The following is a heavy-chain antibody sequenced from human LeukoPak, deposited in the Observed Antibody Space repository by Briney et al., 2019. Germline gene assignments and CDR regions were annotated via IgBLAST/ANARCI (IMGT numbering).Heavy chain of an antibody. V-gene: IGHV4-61*02. CDR2: IYTSGST. CDR1: GGSIGSDGYY. J-gene: IGHJ6*03. Sequence: SQTLSLTCTVSGGSIGSDGYYWSWIRQPAGKGLEWIGRIYTSGSTNYNPSLKSRVTISLDTSKNQFSLKLSSVTAADTAVYYCAREGYMDVWGKGTTVTVSS. CDR3: AREGYMDV.